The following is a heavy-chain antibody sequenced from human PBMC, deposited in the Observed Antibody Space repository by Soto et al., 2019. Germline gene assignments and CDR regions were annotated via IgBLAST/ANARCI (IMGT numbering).Heavy chain of an antibody. CDR2: INRDASGQ. J-gene: IGHJ4*02. CDR3: ARAPERSGSYYYFES. CDR1: GFTFSSYW. Sequence: EVQLVESGGGLVQPGGSLRLSCAASGFTFSSYWMSWVRQAPGKGLQLVANINRDASGQYYVDSLKGRFTISRDNAENSLYLQMNSLKDEDTAVYYCARAPERSGSYYYFESWGQGTLVTVSS. V-gene: IGHV3-7*03. D-gene: IGHD3-22*01.